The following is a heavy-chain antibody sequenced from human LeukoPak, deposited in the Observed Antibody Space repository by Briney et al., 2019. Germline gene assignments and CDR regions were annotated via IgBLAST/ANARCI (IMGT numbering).Heavy chain of an antibody. CDR2: IKQDGSEK. CDR1: GFTFSSYA. V-gene: IGHV3-7*01. D-gene: IGHD3-3*01. Sequence: GGSLRLSCAASGFTFSSYAMSWVRQAPGKGLEWVANIKQDGSEKYYVDSVKGRFTISRDNAKNSLYLQMNSLRAEDTAVYYCARETYYDFWSGYYTAWNWFDPWGQGTLVTVSS. CDR3: ARETYYDFWSGYYTAWNWFDP. J-gene: IGHJ5*02.